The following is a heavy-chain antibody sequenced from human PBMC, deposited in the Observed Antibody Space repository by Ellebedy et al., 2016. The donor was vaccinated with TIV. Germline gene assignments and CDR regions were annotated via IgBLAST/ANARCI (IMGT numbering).Heavy chain of an antibody. CDR1: GGSFSGYY. J-gene: IGHJ6*02. CDR2: IYYSGST. CDR3: ARGVHVNYDILTGYLTYYYGMDV. V-gene: IGHV4-59*01. D-gene: IGHD3-9*01. Sequence: MPSETLSLTCAVYGGSFSGYYWSWIRQPPGKGLEWIGYIYYSGSTNYNPSLKSRVTISVDTSKNQFSLKLSSVTAADTAVYYCARGVHVNYDILTGYLTYYYGMDVWGQGTTVTVSS.